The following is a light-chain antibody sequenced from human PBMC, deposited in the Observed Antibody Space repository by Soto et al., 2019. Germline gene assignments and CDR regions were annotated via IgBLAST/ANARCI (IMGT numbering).Light chain of an antibody. CDR1: QSISNW. J-gene: IGKJ1*01. CDR2: KTS. V-gene: IGKV1-5*03. Sequence: DIPMTQSPSTLSASVGDRVTITCRASQSISNWLAWHQQKPGKAPKLLIYKTSNLASGVPSRFSGSGSGTEFTLTISSLQPDDFATYYCQQYNSYRAFGQGTKVEIK. CDR3: QQYNSYRA.